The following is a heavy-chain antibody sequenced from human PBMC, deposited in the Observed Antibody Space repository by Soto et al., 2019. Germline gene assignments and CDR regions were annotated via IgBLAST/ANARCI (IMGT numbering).Heavy chain of an antibody. CDR3: AREGVSVTTYYYYGMDV. J-gene: IGHJ6*02. D-gene: IGHD4-17*01. CDR2: MNPNSGNT. CDR1: GYTFTSYD. Sequence: GASVKVSCKASGYTFTSYDINWVRQATGQGLEWMGWMNPNSGNTGYAQKFQGRVTMTRNTSISTAYMELSSLRSEDTAAYYCAREGVSVTTYYYYGMDVWGQGTTVTVSS. V-gene: IGHV1-8*01.